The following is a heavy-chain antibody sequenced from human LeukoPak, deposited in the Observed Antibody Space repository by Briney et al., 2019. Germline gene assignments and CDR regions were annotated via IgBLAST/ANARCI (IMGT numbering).Heavy chain of an antibody. J-gene: IGHJ5*02. Sequence: GRSVTLSCSAWGFTFCSLGMLWDPHAPGKGLVGGAILWYGGSNKDHADPVKGPFTITRDNSKTTLYLQMNRMRAEATAVYYCAKAKRPYYNDSSGPSSPWGQETLVTVSS. CDR1: GFTFCSLG. CDR3: AKAKRPYYNDSSGPSSP. CDR2: LWYGGSNK. V-gene: IGHV3-33*06. D-gene: IGHD3-22*01.